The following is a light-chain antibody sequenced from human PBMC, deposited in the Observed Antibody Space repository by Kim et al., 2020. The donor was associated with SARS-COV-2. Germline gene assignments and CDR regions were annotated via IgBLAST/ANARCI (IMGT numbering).Light chain of an antibody. CDR1: SCNIGAGYD. CDR3: QSYDSSLSGYV. Sequence: RVTISCTGSSCNIGAGYDLHWYQQLPGTAPKLLIYGNINRPSGVPDRFSGSKSGTSASLAITGLQAEDEADYYCQSYDSSLSGYVFGTGTKVTVL. J-gene: IGLJ1*01. V-gene: IGLV1-40*01. CDR2: GNI.